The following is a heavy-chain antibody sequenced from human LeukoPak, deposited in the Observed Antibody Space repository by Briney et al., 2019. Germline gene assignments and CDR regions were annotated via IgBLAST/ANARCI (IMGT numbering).Heavy chain of an antibody. Sequence: PGRSLRLSCAASGFTFSSSGMHWVRQAPGKGLEWVAVISYDGSNKYYADSVKGRFTISRDNSKNTLYLQMNSLRAEDTAVYYCAKDSKSYSSSWSDYWGQGTLVTVSS. CDR3: AKDSKSYSSSWSDY. D-gene: IGHD6-13*01. J-gene: IGHJ4*02. CDR1: GFTFSSSG. V-gene: IGHV3-30*18. CDR2: ISYDGSNK.